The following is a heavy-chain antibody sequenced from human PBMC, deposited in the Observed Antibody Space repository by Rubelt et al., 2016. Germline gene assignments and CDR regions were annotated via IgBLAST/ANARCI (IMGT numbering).Heavy chain of an antibody. CDR3: ARDEDNYFDY. CDR2: INHSGST. CDR1: GGSFSGYY. J-gene: IGHJ4*02. V-gene: IGHV4-34*01. Sequence: QVQLQQWGAGLLKPSETLSLTCAVYGGSFSGYYWSWIRQPPGKGLEWIGEINHSGSTNYNPSLKSRVTISVDMSKNQFSLKLSSVTAADTAVYYCARDEDNYFDYWGQGTLVTVSS.